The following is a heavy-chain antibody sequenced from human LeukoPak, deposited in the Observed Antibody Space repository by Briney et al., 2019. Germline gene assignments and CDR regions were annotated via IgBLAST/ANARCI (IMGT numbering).Heavy chain of an antibody. CDR2: IYSGGST. D-gene: IGHD2-2*01. Sequence: GGSLRLSCAASGFTVSSNYMSWVRQAPGKGLEWVSVIYSGGSTYYADSVKGRFTTSRDNSKNTLYLQMNSLRAEDTGLYYCARHKGFCTSASCYPYYFDYWGQGTLVTVSS. CDR1: GFTVSSNY. V-gene: IGHV3-66*04. J-gene: IGHJ4*02. CDR3: ARHKGFCTSASCYPYYFDY.